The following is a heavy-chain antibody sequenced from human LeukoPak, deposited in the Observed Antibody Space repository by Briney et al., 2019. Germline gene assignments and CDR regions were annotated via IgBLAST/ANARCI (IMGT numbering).Heavy chain of an antibody. CDR3: ARDPISYSSGWYGEDDY. D-gene: IGHD6-19*01. V-gene: IGHV1-69*04. CDR1: GGTFSSYA. Sequence: GSSVKVSCKASGGTFSSYAISWVRQAPGQGLEWMGRIIPILGIANYAQKFQGRVTITADKSTSTAYMELSSLRSEDTAVYYCARDPISYSSGWYGEDDYWGQGTLVTVSP. J-gene: IGHJ4*02. CDR2: IIPILGIA.